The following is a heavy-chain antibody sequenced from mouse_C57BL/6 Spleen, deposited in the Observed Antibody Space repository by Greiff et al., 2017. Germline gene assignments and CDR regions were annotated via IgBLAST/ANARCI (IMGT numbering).Heavy chain of an antibody. CDR1: GYTFTSSW. Sequence: QVQLQQPGAELVRPGTSVKLSCKASGYTFTSSWMHWVKQRPGQGLEWIGVIDPSDSYTNYNQKFKGKATLTVDTSSSTAYMQLSSLTSEDSAVXYCARWATTVEGYFDVWGTGTTVTVSS. CDR2: IDPSDSYT. D-gene: IGHD1-1*01. J-gene: IGHJ1*03. V-gene: IGHV1-59*01. CDR3: ARWATTVEGYFDV.